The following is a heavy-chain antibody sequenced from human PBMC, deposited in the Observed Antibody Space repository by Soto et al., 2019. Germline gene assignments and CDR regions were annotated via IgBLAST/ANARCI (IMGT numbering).Heavy chain of an antibody. CDR3: AGQNYDFWSDPFDY. Sequence: SETLSLTCAVYGGSFSGYYWSWIRQPPGKGLEWIGEINHSGSTNYNPSLKSRVTISVDTSKNQFSLKLSSVTAADTAVYYCAGQNYDFWSDPFDYWGQGTLVTVSS. CDR1: GGSFSGYY. D-gene: IGHD3-3*01. J-gene: IGHJ4*02. CDR2: INHSGST. V-gene: IGHV4-34*01.